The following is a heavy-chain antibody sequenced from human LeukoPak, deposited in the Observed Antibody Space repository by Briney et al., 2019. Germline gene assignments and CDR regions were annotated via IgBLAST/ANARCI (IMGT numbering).Heavy chain of an antibody. CDR1: GGSISNYY. CDR3: ARLRGQQLVGNFDY. V-gene: IGHV4-59*08. CDR2: IYYTGST. Sequence: SETLSLTCAVSGGSISNYYWTWIRQPPGKGLEWIGYIYYTGSTYYNPSLKSRVAISVDTSKNQFSLKLSSVTAADTAVYFCARLRGQQLVGNFDYWGQGTLVTVSS. D-gene: IGHD6-13*01. J-gene: IGHJ4*02.